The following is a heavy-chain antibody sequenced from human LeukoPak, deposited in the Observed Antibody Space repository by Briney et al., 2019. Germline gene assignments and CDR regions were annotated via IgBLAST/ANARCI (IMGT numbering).Heavy chain of an antibody. D-gene: IGHD6-13*01. CDR3: ARDQSSSWFSAKYYFDY. Sequence: GASVKVSCKASGYTFTSYGISWVRQAPGQGLEWMGWINPNSGVTTYAQKFQGRVSMTRDTSISTAYMELSGLRSDDTAVYYCARDQSSSWFSAKYYFDYWGQGTLVTVSS. CDR1: GYTFTSYG. J-gene: IGHJ4*02. CDR2: INPNSGVT. V-gene: IGHV1-2*02.